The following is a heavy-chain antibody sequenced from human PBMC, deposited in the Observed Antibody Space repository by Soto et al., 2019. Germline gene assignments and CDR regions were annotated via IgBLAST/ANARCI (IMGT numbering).Heavy chain of an antibody. CDR2: ISGSGAST. CDR3: AKMPGVITVLTSFDH. V-gene: IGHV3-23*01. Sequence: GGSLRLSCVASGFTFNKYALAWVRQAPGKGLEWVSAISGSGASTYDADSVKGRFTISRDNSNNTLYLQMNSLRAEDTAVYYCAKMPGVITVLTSFDHCGQGTPVTVSS. D-gene: IGHD3-16*01. J-gene: IGHJ4*02. CDR1: GFTFNKYA.